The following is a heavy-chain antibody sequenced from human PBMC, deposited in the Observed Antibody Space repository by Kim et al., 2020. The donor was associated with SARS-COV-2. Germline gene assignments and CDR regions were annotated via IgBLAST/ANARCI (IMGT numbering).Heavy chain of an antibody. J-gene: IGHJ4*02. Sequence: ADSVKGRFTISRDTSKNTLYLQMNSLRAEDTAVYYCAKAISGNNYFFDYWGQGTLVTVSS. D-gene: IGHD1-26*01. V-gene: IGHV3-23*01. CDR3: AKAISGNNYFFDY.